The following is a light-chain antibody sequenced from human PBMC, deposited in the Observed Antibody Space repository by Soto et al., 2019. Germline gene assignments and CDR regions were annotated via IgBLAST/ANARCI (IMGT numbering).Light chain of an antibody. CDR2: DAS. CDR3: QQRSNWPSIT. J-gene: IGKJ5*01. Sequence: ENVLTQSPATLSVSPGERATLSCRASQSVSSNLAWYQQKPGQAPRLLIYDASNRATGIPARFSGSGSGTDFTLTISSLEPEDFAVYYCQQRSNWPSITFGQGTRLAIK. CDR1: QSVSSN. V-gene: IGKV3-11*01.